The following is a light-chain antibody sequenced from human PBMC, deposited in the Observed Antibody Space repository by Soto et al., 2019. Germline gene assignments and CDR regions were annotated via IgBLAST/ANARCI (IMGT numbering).Light chain of an antibody. CDR2: DVS. Sequence: QSALTQPASVSGSPGQSIAISCTGTSSDVGAHNYVSWYQQHTGKAPKLIIYDVSNRPSGVSTRFSGFKSGNTASLTISGLQAEDEADYYCSSYTYTSTLVIFGGGTKLTVL. CDR3: SSYTYTSTLVI. CDR1: SSDVGAHNY. V-gene: IGLV2-14*03. J-gene: IGLJ2*01.